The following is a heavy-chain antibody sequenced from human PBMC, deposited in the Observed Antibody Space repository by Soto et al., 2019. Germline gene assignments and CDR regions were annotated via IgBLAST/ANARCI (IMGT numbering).Heavy chain of an antibody. CDR1: GGTFGTYG. V-gene: IGHV1-69*01. CDR3: AREDPTLFFDY. D-gene: IGHD1-1*01. Sequence: QVQLVQSGAEVKKPGSSVKVSCKASGGTFGTYGISWVRQAPGQGLEWMGGIIPIFDTTNYAQKFQGRVTITADEATTTAYMELRSLRSEDTAVYYCAREDPTLFFDYWGQGTLVTVSS. J-gene: IGHJ4*02. CDR2: IIPIFDTT.